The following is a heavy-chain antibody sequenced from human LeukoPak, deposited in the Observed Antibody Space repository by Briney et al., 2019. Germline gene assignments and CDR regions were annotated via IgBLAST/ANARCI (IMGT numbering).Heavy chain of an antibody. Sequence: PSETLSLTCTVSGGSISSYYWSWIRQPPGKGLEWIGNLYYSGSTNYNPSLKSRVTISVDTSKNQFSLKLSSVTAADTAVYYCARLAITMVRAVILPDAFDIWGQGTMVTVSS. CDR3: ARLAITMVRAVILPDAFDI. D-gene: IGHD3-10*01. CDR2: LYYSGST. CDR1: GGSISSYY. J-gene: IGHJ3*02. V-gene: IGHV4-59*08.